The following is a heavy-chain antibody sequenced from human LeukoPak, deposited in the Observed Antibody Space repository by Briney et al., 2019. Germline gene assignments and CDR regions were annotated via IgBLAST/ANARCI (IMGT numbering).Heavy chain of an antibody. CDR1: GGSIGGEH. D-gene: IGHD6-19*01. CDR2: ISYTGST. CDR3: ARAVTGTSLVDF. V-gene: IGHV4-59*08. J-gene: IGHJ4*02. Sequence: PSETLSLTCTISGGSIGGEHWSWIRQAPGEGLEWIGYISYTGSTSYNPSLRSRVTISLNTPENQFSLRLTSVTAADTAVYYCARAVTGTSLVDFWGQGTLVAVSS.